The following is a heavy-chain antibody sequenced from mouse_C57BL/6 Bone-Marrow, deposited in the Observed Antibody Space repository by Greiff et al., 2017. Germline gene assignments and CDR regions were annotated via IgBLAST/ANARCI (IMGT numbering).Heavy chain of an antibody. V-gene: IGHV1-55*01. CDR2: IYPGSGST. J-gene: IGHJ4*01. D-gene: IGHD2-1*01. CDR3: ARPSIYYGYAMDY. Sequence: QVQLQQPGAELVKPGASVKMSCKASGYTFTSYWITWVKQRPGQGLEWIGDIYPGSGSTNYNEKFKSKATLTVDTSSSTAYMQLSSLTSEDSAVSYCARPSIYYGYAMDYWGQGTSVTVSS. CDR1: GYTFTSYW.